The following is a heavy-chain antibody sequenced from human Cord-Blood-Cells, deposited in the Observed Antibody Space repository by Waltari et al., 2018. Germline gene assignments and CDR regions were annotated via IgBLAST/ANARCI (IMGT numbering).Heavy chain of an antibody. CDR3: VRVVRGPYYYYGMDV. D-gene: IGHD3-10*01. V-gene: IGHV1-2*02. J-gene: IGHJ6*02. CDR2: INPNSGGT. Sequence: QVQLVQSGAAVKKPGASVKVSCKASGYTFTGYYMHWVRQAPGQGLEWMGWINPNSGGTNYAQKFQGRVTMTRDTSISTAYMELSRLRSDDTTVYYCVRVVRGPYYYYGMDVWGQGTTVTVSS. CDR1: GYTFTGYY.